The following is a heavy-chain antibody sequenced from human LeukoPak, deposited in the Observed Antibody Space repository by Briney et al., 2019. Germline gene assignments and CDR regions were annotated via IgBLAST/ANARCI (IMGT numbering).Heavy chain of an antibody. V-gene: IGHV3-33*07. CDR2: VWYDGSNK. D-gene: IGHD4-17*01. CDR3: ARDEVTTPRD. Sequence: GGSLRLSCEASGFSFSSYAMTWVRQAPGKGLEWVAVVWYDGSNKYYADSVKGRFTISRGNSKNTLYLQMHSLRAEDTAVYYCARDEVTTPRDWGQGTLVTVSS. CDR1: GFSFSSYA. J-gene: IGHJ4*02.